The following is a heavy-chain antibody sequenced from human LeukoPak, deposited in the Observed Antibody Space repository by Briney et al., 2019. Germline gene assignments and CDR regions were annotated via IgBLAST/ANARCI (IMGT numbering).Heavy chain of an antibody. D-gene: IGHD1-26*01. J-gene: IGHJ4*02. CDR3: AKDRNSGSPYYFDY. CDR2: IRYDGSNK. V-gene: IGHV3-30*02. CDR1: GFTFSSYG. Sequence: GGSLRLSCAASGFTFSSYGMHWVRQAPGKGLEWVAFIRYDGSNKYYADSVKGRFTISRDNSKNTLYLQMYSLRAEDTAVYYCAKDRNSGSPYYFDYWGQGTLVTVSS.